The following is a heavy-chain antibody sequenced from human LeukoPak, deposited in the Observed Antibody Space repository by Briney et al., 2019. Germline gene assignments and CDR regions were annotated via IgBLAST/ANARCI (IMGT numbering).Heavy chain of an antibody. D-gene: IGHD3-22*01. CDR3: ARDYYYDSSGYDNWFDP. J-gene: IGHJ5*02. CDR1: GFTFSDYY. Sequence: PGGSLRLSCAASGFTFSDYYMSWIRQAPGKGLEWVSYISSSGSTIYYADSVKGRFTISRDKAKNSRYLQMNSLRAGDTAVYYCARDYYYDSSGYDNWFDPWGQGTLVTVSS. V-gene: IGHV3-11*04. CDR2: ISSSGSTI.